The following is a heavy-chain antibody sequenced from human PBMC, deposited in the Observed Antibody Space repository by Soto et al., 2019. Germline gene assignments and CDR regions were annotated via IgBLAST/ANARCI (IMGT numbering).Heavy chain of an antibody. Sequence: PGGSLRLSCAASGFTFSRYSMNWVRQAPGKGLEWVSSISSSSSYIYYADSVKGRFTISRDNAKNSLYLQMNSLRAEDTAVYYCARDAGYYYYYMDVWGKGTTVTVSS. CDR3: ARDAGYYYYYMDV. CDR2: ISSSSSYI. CDR1: GFTFSRYS. V-gene: IGHV3-21*01. J-gene: IGHJ6*03.